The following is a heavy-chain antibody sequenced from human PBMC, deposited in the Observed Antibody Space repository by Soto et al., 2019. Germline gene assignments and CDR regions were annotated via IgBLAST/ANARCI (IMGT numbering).Heavy chain of an antibody. CDR3: ARDNNWSYDY. D-gene: IGHD1-1*01. CDR2: IGPDGSST. Sequence: EVQLVESGGGLVQPGGSLRLSCAASGFTFSSHWMHWVRQAPGKGLVWVSHIGPDGSSTRDADSVQGRFTISRDNARNTVYLQMNSLRDEDTAVYYCARDNNWSYDYWGQGSLVTVSS. CDR1: GFTFSSHW. V-gene: IGHV3-74*01. J-gene: IGHJ4*02.